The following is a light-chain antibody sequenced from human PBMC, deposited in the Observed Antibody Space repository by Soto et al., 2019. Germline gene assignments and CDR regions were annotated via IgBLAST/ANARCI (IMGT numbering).Light chain of an antibody. V-gene: IGLV2-14*03. CDR2: HVT. Sequence: QSLLTPHASLSGSPGQSIPISCTPTSSDIGHYDYVSWYQQHPGKAPKLMIYHVTYRPSGLSNRYSGSKSGNSASLTISGLQADDEADYYCCSLTTSHTYVFGSGTKVTVL. CDR1: SSDIGHYDY. CDR3: CSLTTSHTYV. J-gene: IGLJ1*01.